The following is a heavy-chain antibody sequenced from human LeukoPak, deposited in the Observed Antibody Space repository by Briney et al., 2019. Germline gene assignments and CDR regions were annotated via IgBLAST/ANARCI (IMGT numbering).Heavy chain of an antibody. D-gene: IGHD6-6*01. Sequence: GGPLRLSCAASGFTFSNAWMSWVRQAPGKGLEWVAVISYDGSNKYYADSVKGRFTISRDNSKNTLYLQMNSLRAEDTAVYYRTSLYQLEKYYFDYWGQGTLVTVSS. V-gene: IGHV3-30*03. CDR3: TSLYQLEKYYFDY. J-gene: IGHJ4*02. CDR1: GFTFSNAW. CDR2: ISYDGSNK.